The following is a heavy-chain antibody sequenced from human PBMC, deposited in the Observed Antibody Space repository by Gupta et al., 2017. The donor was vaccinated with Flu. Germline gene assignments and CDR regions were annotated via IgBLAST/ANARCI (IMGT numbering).Heavy chain of an antibody. CDR2: IKSPFDGGST. CDR1: GFTFMNAW. CDR3: ARIAAAGTGNYMDV. Sequence: EVQLVESGGGLVKPGGSLRLSCAASGFTFMNAWMTWVRQAPGKGLEWIGRIKSPFDGGSTDYASPVKGRFTISRDDSKNTIYLQMNGLKTEDTALCYCARIAAAGTGNYMDVWGKGTTVTVSS. D-gene: IGHD6-13*01. J-gene: IGHJ6*03. V-gene: IGHV3-15*01.